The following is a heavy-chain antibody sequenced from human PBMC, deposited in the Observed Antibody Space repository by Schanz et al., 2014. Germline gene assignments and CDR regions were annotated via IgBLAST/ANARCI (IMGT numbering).Heavy chain of an antibody. V-gene: IGHV3-21*05. CDR3: ARDRGYCSGGSCLTFDY. CDR1: GFTFSSYG. J-gene: IGHJ4*02. Sequence: VQLVESGGGVVQFGRSLRLSCVASGFTFSSYGMHWVRQAPGKGLEWVSDISSGSSYANYADSVKGRFTISRDNAKISLYLQMNSRRVEDTAVYYCARDRGYCSGGSCLTFDYWGQGTLVTVSS. CDR2: ISSGSSYA. D-gene: IGHD2-15*01.